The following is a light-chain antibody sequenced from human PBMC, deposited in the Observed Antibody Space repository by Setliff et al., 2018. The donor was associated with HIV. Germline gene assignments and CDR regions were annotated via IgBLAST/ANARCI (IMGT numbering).Light chain of an antibody. CDR2: DVS. V-gene: IGLV2-11*01. CDR3: CSYANNVYV. Sequence: QSVLAQPRSVSGSVGQSVTISCTGTSSDVGNNKFGSWYVKHPGEGPKLLIYDVSQRPSGVPDRFSGSKSGNTASLTLSVLRVEDESDYYCCSYANNVYVFGSGTKVTVL. CDR1: SSDVGNNKF. J-gene: IGLJ1*01.